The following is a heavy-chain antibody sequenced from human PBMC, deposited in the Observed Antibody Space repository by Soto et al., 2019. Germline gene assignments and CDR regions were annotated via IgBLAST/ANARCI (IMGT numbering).Heavy chain of an antibody. Sequence: QVQLQESGPGLVKPSGTLSLTCAVSGGSISSSNWWSWVRQPPGTGLEWIGEIYHSGSTNYNPSLKSRVTISVDKSKNQFSLKLSSVTAADTAVYYCARAGRGYCSGGSCYSGLHGMDVWGQGTTVTVSS. J-gene: IGHJ6*02. CDR1: GGSISSSNW. D-gene: IGHD2-15*01. CDR2: IYHSGST. V-gene: IGHV4-4*02. CDR3: ARAGRGYCSGGSCYSGLHGMDV.